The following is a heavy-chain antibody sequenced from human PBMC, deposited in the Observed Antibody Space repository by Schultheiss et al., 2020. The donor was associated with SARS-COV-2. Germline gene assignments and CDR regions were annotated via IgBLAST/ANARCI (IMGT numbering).Heavy chain of an antibody. CDR3: ARERQEAGGFDY. CDR1: GFTFSRYW. Sequence: GESLKISCAASGFTFSRYWMSWVRQAPGKGLEWVTNIKQDGSEKYYVDSVKGRFTISRDDGKNSLYLQMNTLRAEDTAVYYCARERQEAGGFDYWGQGTLVTVSS. D-gene: IGHD3-16*01. J-gene: IGHJ4*02. CDR2: IKQDGSEK. V-gene: IGHV3-7*03.